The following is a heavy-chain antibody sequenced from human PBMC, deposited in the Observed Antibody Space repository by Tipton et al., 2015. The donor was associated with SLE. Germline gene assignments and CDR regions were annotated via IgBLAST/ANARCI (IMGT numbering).Heavy chain of an antibody. D-gene: IGHD3-10*01. J-gene: IGHJ3*02. CDR2: ISGSGHTT. V-gene: IGHV3-23*01. Sequence: SLRLSCAVSGFIFSSYAMNWVRQAPGKGLEWVSDISGSGHTTYYADSVKGRFAISRDNSKNTLYLQMNGLRAEDTAVYYCARDQSRWISGAFDIWGQGTMVTVSS. CDR3: ARDQSRWISGAFDI. CDR1: GFIFSSYA.